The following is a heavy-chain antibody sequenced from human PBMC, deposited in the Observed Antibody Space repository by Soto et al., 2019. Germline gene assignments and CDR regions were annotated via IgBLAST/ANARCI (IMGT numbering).Heavy chain of an antibody. D-gene: IGHD6-19*01. J-gene: IGHJ6*02. CDR2: IKEDGSEK. CDR3: ARDWGTPGRGSAVGYYYHYGMDV. V-gene: IGHV3-7*05. CDR1: EFTFKTYG. Sequence: EVQLVESGGGLVQPGGSLRLSCLASEFTFKTYGMNWVRQAPGRGLEWVANIKEDGSEKNYVDSVKGRFTISRDNAKNSLYLQMNSLRGEDTAVYFCARDWGTPGRGSAVGYYYHYGMDVWGQGTTVTVSS.